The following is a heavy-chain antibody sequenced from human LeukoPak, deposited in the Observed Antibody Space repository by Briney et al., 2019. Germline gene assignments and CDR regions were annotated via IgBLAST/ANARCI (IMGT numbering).Heavy chain of an antibody. J-gene: IGHJ4*02. CDR2: INHSGST. V-gene: IGHV4-34*01. D-gene: IGHD3-22*01. Sequence: SETLSLTCAVYGGSFSGYYWSWIRLPPGKGLEWIGEINHSGSTNYNPSLKSRVTISVDTSKNQFSLKLSSVTTADTAVYYCARLNRQSPRGYYYAQSFDYWGQGTLVTVSS. CDR3: ARLNRQSPRGYYYAQSFDY. CDR1: GGSFSGYY.